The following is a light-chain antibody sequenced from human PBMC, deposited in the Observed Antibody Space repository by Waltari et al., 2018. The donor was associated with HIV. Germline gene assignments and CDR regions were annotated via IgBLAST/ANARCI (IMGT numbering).Light chain of an antibody. CDR3: QSYDNTVNGWV. V-gene: IGLV1-40*01. J-gene: IGLJ3*02. Sequence: QSVLTQPPSVSGAPGQNVTVSCTGSSANIGTNYDVPWYQFLPGELPKLPIYGNTIRPAGVPGRFSGSSSGTSASLAITGLQPADEADYYCQSYDNTVNGWVFGGGTRVTV. CDR2: GNT. CDR1: SANIGTNYD.